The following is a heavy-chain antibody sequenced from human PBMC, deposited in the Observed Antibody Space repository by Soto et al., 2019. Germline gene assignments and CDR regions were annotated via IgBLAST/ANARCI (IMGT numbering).Heavy chain of an antibody. Sequence: PSETLSLTCTASNGSITNFHWSWIRQPPGKGLEWIGYIYFSGSTNYNPSLKSRVTMSIDTSKNEFSLKLISVTAADTAAYYCAAYDSEGYFDYWGQGALVTVSS. D-gene: IGHD3-9*01. CDR1: NGSITNFH. CDR2: IYFSGST. V-gene: IGHV4-59*01. J-gene: IGHJ4*02. CDR3: AAYDSEGYFDY.